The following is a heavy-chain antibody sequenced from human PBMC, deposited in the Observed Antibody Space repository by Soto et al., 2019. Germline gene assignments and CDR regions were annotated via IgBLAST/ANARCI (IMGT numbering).Heavy chain of an antibody. CDR2: IYWNGIE. J-gene: IGHJ4*02. Sequence: QITLEESGPAVVKPTQTLTLTCTFSGFSLNNSGESVGWIRQPPGKALEWLGLIYWNGIERYNPSLKRRLSITKDTSKNHVLLTVTNMDPVDTATYFCAHGDPLDFHYWGQGTLVTVSP. CDR3: AHGDPLDFHY. V-gene: IGHV2-5*01. D-gene: IGHD3-10*01. CDR1: GFSLNNSGES.